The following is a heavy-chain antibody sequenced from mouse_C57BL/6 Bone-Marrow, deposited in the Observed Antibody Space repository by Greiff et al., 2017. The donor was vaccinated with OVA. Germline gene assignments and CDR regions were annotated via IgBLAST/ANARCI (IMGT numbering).Heavy chain of an antibody. V-gene: IGHV5-6*01. J-gene: IGHJ2*01. Sequence: EVKLMESGGDLVKPGGSLKLSCAASGFTFSSYGMSWVRQTPDKRLEWVATISSGGSYTYYPDSVKGRFTISRDNAKNTLYLQMSSLKSEDTAMYYCARHGDYGVWGQGTTLTVSS. CDR1: GFTFSSYG. CDR3: ARHGDYGV. CDR2: ISSGGSYT. D-gene: IGHD2-4*01.